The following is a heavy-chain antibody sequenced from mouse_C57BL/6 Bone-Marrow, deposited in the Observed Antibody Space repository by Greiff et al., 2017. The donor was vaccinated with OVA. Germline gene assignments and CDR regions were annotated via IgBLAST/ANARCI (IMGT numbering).Heavy chain of an antibody. Sequence: EVQLVESGGGLVKPGGSLKLSCAASGFTFSSYAMSWVRQTPEKRLEWVATISDGGSYTYYPDNVKGRFTISRDNAKNNLYLQMSHLKSEDTAMYYCARGGDYYGSRYWYFDVWGTGTTVTVSS. D-gene: IGHD1-1*01. CDR2: ISDGGSYT. V-gene: IGHV5-4*01. J-gene: IGHJ1*03. CDR3: ARGGDYYGSRYWYFDV. CDR1: GFTFSSYA.